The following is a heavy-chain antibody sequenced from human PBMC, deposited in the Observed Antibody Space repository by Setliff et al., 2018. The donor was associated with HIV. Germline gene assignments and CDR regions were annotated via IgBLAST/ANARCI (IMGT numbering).Heavy chain of an antibody. V-gene: IGHV4-4*07. D-gene: IGHD3-10*01. CDR2: IYVSGSA. CDR1: GGSISTYY. CDR3: ARASAERSAVRGLAIAFDI. J-gene: IGHJ3*02. Sequence: SETLSLTCSVSGGSISTYYWSWIRQPAGKGLEWLGRIYVSGSAMYNPSLKSRVTMSVDTSKNQFSLRLTSVTAADTAVYYCARASAERSAVRGLAIAFDIWGPGTRVTVSS.